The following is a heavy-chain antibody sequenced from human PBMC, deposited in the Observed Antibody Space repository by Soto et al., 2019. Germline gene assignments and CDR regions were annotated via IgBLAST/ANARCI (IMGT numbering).Heavy chain of an antibody. CDR3: AREQVPEERVAADYFHYGLDV. V-gene: IGHV1-46*01. CDR1: GYTFTSYY. CDR2: INPSGGST. Sequence: QVQLVQSGAEVKKPGASVKVSCKTSGYTFTSYYIHWVRQPPGQGLEWMGIINPSGGSTNYAQKYQGRVTMTTDTSTNTVYMELSSLRAEDTAVYFCAREQVPEERVAADYFHYGLDVWGRGTAVTVSS. J-gene: IGHJ6*02. D-gene: IGHD6-13*01.